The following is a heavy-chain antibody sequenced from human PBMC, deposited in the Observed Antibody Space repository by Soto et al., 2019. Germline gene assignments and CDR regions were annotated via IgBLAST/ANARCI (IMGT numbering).Heavy chain of an antibody. V-gene: IGHV1-3*05. CDR3: ARSIVVVTVLDY. Sequence: QVQLVQSGAEEKKPGASVKVSCKASGYTFTSYAMHWVRQAPGQRLEWMGWINAGNGNTKYSQKFQGRVTITRDTSASTADTELTSLRSEDTAVYYCARSIVVVTVLDYWGQGTLVTVSS. CDR1: GYTFTSYA. CDR2: INAGNGNT. J-gene: IGHJ4*02. D-gene: IGHD2-21*02.